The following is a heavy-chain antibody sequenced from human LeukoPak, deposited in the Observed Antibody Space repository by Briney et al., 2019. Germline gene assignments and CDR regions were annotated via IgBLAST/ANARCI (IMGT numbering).Heavy chain of an antibody. D-gene: IGHD1-26*01. V-gene: IGHV4-31*03. J-gene: IGHJ4*02. CDR1: GGSISSGGYY. Sequence: SETLSLTCTVSGGSISSGGYYWSWIRQHPGKGLEWIGYIYYSGSTYYNPSLKSRVTISVDTSKNQFSLKLSSVTAADTAVYYCARVPSQMGATRVYFDYWGQGTLVTVSS. CDR2: IYYSGST. CDR3: ARVPSQMGATRVYFDY.